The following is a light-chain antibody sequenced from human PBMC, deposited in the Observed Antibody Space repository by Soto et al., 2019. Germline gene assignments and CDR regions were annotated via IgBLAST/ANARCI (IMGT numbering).Light chain of an antibody. V-gene: IGLV2-23*01. CDR3: CSYVAAFV. J-gene: IGLJ1*01. Sequence: QSALTQPASVSGSPGQSITISCTGTSSVSWYQQHPGSAPKLIIYEGDKRPSGVSTRFSGSTSGNTASLTISGLQGEDQADYYCCSYVAAFVFGTGTKLTVL. CDR1: SS. CDR2: EGD.